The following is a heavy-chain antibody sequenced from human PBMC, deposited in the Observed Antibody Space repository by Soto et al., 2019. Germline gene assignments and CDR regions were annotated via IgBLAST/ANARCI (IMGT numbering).Heavy chain of an antibody. J-gene: IGHJ6*02. Sequence: EVQLLESGGGLVQPGGSLRLSCEASGFTFSSYAMSWVGQARGEGLEWVSAISGSGGSTYYADSVKGRFTISRDNSKNTLYLQMNSLRAEDTAVYYCAKLGHEQQLGVGMDVWGQGTTVTVSS. V-gene: IGHV3-23*01. CDR1: GFTFSSYA. CDR2: ISGSGGST. CDR3: AKLGHEQQLGVGMDV. D-gene: IGHD6-13*01.